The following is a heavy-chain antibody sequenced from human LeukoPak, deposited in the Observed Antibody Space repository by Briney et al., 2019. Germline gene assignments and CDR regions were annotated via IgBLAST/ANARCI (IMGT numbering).Heavy chain of an antibody. V-gene: IGHV3-30*17. J-gene: IGHJ4*02. Sequence: GGSLRLSCAASGFIFTNYPIHWVRQTPDKGLECVAIMSIDGNTKYYADSVRGRFIVSRDNSRNTVYLQMNSLRLEDTALYHCVRDPIPGYPDYFDSWGQGILVTVSS. CDR2: MSIDGNTK. CDR3: VRDPIPGYPDYFDS. CDR1: GFIFTNYP. D-gene: IGHD2-15*01.